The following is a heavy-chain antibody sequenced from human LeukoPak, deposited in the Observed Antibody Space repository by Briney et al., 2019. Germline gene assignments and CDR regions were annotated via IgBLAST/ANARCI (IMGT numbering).Heavy chain of an antibody. V-gene: IGHV3-30*18. CDR2: ISYDGSNK. CDR3: AKSHYRAYSSLTGNYYMDV. Sequence: GGSLRLSCAASGFTFSSYGMHWVRQAPGKGLEWVAVISYDGSNKYYADSAKGRLTISRDNSKNTLYLQMNSLRAEDTAVYYCAKSHYRAYSSLTGNYYMDVWGRGTTVTVSS. CDR1: GFTFSSYG. J-gene: IGHJ6*03. D-gene: IGHD5-18*01.